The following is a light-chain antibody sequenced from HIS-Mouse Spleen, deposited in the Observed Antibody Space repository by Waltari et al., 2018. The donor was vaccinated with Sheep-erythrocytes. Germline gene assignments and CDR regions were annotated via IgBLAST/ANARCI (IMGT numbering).Light chain of an antibody. CDR3: SSYTSSSTLV. V-gene: IGLV2-14*01. CDR2: EVS. CDR1: SSDVGRYNY. J-gene: IGLJ2*01. Sequence: QSALTQPASVSGSPGQSITIPCTVTSSDVGRYNYVSWYQQHPGKAPNLMIYEVSNRPSGVSNRFSGSKSGNTASLTISGLQAEDEADYYCSSYTSSSTLVFGGGTKLTVL.